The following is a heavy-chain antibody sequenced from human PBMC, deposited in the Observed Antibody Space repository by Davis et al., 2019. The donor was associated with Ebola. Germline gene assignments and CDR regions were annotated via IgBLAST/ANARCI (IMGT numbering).Heavy chain of an antibody. CDR3: WSPDPDY. Sequence: PGGSLRLSCAASGFTFSSYGMHWVRQAPGKGLEWVAVISYDGSNKYYADSVKGRFTISRDNSKNTLYLQMNSLRAEDTAVYYCWSPDPDYWGQGTLVTVSS. V-gene: IGHV3-30*03. J-gene: IGHJ4*02. CDR1: GFTFSSYG. CDR2: ISYDGSNK.